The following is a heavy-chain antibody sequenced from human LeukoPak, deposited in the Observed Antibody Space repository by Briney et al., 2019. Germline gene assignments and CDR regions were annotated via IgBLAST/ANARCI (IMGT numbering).Heavy chain of an antibody. V-gene: IGHV3-9*01. J-gene: IGHJ2*01. Sequence: GRSLRLSCAASGFTFDDYAMHWVRQAPGKGLEWVSGISWNSGSIGYADSVKGRFTISRDNAKNSLYLQMNSLRAEDTALYYCAKEGLPYYYDSSGSRYFDLWGRGTLVTVSS. CDR1: GFTFDDYA. D-gene: IGHD3-22*01. CDR3: AKEGLPYYYDSSGSRYFDL. CDR2: ISWNSGSI.